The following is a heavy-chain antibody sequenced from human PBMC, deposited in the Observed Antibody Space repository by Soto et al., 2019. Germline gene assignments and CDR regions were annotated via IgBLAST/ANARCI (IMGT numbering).Heavy chain of an antibody. V-gene: IGHV4-59*12. Sequence: LSLTCTVSGGSISSYYWSWIRQPPGKGLEWIGYIYYSGSTYYNPSLKSRVAISLDTSKNQFSLKLSSVTAADTAVYYCARERVDTVTFDYWGQGIPVTVSS. CDR2: IYYSGST. J-gene: IGHJ4*02. D-gene: IGHD5-18*01. CDR3: ARERVDTVTFDY. CDR1: GGSISSYY.